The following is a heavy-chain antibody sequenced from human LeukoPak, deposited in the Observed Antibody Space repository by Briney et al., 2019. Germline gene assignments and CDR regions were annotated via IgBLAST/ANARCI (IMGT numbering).Heavy chain of an antibody. CDR2: ISSSSSYI. CDR1: GFTFSSYS. Sequence: TPGGSLRLSCAASGFTFSSYSMNWVRQAPGKGLEWVSSISSSSSYIYYADSVKGRFTISRDNAKNSLCLQMNSLRAEDTAVYYCATAAAGTLGTYYYGMDVWGQGTTVTVSS. D-gene: IGHD6-13*01. CDR3: ATAAAGTLGTYYYGMDV. V-gene: IGHV3-21*01. J-gene: IGHJ6*02.